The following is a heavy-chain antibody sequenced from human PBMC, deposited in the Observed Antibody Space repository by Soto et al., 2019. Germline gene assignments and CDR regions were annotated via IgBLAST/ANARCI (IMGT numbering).Heavy chain of an antibody. J-gene: IGHJ4*02. D-gene: IGHD1-7*01. CDR2: IYYSGST. Sequence: SETLSLTCTVSGGSISSYYWSWIRQPPGKGLEWIGYIYYSGSTNYNPSPKSRVTISVDTSKNQFSLKLSSVTAADTAVYYCAREAGTTGIDYWGQGTLVTVSS. CDR1: GGSISSYY. CDR3: AREAGTTGIDY. V-gene: IGHV4-59*01.